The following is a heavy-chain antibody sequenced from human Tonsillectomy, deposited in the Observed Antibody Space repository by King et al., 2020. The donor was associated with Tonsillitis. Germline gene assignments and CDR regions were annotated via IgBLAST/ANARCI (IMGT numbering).Heavy chain of an antibody. D-gene: IGHD2-21*02. CDR2: IKQDGSKK. V-gene: IGHV3-7*01. J-gene: IGHJ3*02. CDR3: ARDHLYCGSDCSPFDI. Sequence: VQLVESGGGLVQPGGSLRLSCAASGFTFSSYWMGWVRQAPGKGLEWVANIKQDGSKKYYVDSVKGRFTISRDNAKNSLFLQMNSLRAEDTAVYYCARDHLYCGSDCSPFDIWGQGTMVTVSS. CDR1: GFTFSSYW.